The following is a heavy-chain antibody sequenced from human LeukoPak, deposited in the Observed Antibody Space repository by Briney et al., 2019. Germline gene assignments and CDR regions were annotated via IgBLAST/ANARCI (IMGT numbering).Heavy chain of an antibody. D-gene: IGHD3-10*01. Sequence: RGSLRLSCAASGFTFRDYAMTWVRQAPGKGPEWVSTFSAGGNRTYYSDSVKGRFIITRDNSKNTLYLQMNSLRAEDTAVYYCAKVLPKIYIYGPFDYWGQGSLVTVSS. CDR2: FSAGGNRT. J-gene: IGHJ4*02. V-gene: IGHV3-23*01. CDR1: GFTFRDYA. CDR3: AKVLPKIYIYGPFDY.